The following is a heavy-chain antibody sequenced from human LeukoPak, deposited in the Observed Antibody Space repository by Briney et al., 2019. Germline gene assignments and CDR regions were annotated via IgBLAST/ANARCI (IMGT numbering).Heavy chain of an antibody. D-gene: IGHD3-22*01. CDR3: ASRLYYYDSSGSHPLY. CDR1: GYTFTSYD. Sequence: ASVKVSCKASGYTFTSYDINWVRQATGQWLEWMGWMNPNSGNTGYAQKFQGRVTMTRNTSISTAYMELSSLRSEDTAVYYCASRLYYYDSSGSHPLYWGQGTLVTVSS. J-gene: IGHJ4*02. V-gene: IGHV1-8*01. CDR2: MNPNSGNT.